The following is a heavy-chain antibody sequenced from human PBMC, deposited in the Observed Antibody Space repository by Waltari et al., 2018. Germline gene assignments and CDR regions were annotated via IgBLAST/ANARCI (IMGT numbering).Heavy chain of an antibody. Sequence: QVQLQESGPGLVKPSQTLSLTCTVSGGSIGSGSYYWSWLGQPAGKGVEWIGYIYTSWSTNYNPSLKSRVTISVDTSKNQFSLKLSSVTAADTAVYYCARDDIDSGSYYGFDYWGQGTLVTVSS. CDR1: GGSIGSGSYY. CDR2: IYTSWST. D-gene: IGHD1-26*01. V-gene: IGHV4-61*09. J-gene: IGHJ4*02. CDR3: ARDDIDSGSYYGFDY.